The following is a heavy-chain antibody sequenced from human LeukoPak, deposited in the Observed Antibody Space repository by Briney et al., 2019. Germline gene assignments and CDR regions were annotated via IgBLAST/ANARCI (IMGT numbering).Heavy chain of an antibody. CDR2: ISGSGGST. D-gene: IGHD3-22*01. CDR1: GFTFSSYA. V-gene: IGHV3-23*01. Sequence: GGSLRLSCAAPGFTFSSYAMSWVRQAPGKGLEWVSAISGSGGSTYYADSVKGRFTISRDNAENTLYLQMNSLRAEDTAVYYCARGPETYYYDSSAYYWGQGTLVTVSS. CDR3: ARGPETYYYDSSAYY. J-gene: IGHJ4*02.